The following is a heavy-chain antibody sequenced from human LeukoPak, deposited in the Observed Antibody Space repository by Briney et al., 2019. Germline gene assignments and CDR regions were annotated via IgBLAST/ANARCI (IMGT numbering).Heavy chain of an antibody. Sequence: GGSLRLSCAASGLTFSTYSMNWVRQAPGNGLEWVSYISSSSSSIYYADSVKGRFTISRDNAKNSLYLQMNSLRAEDTAVYYCARSGLEDIVVVPAAINWFDPWGQGTLVTVSS. D-gene: IGHD2-2*02. J-gene: IGHJ5*02. CDR1: GLTFSTYS. CDR3: ARSGLEDIVVVPAAINWFDP. CDR2: ISSSSSSI. V-gene: IGHV3-48*01.